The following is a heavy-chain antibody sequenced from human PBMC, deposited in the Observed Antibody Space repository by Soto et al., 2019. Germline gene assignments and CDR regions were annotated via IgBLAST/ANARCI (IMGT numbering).Heavy chain of an antibody. CDR2: IYYSGSA. J-gene: IGHJ4*02. CDR3: ARERTGDPTFFDY. V-gene: IGHV4-59*01. Sequence: SETLSLTCAVYGGSFSGYYWSWIRQPPGKGLEWIGYIYYSGSATYNPSLKSRVTISVDTSKNQFSLKLSSVTAADTAVYYCARERTGDPTFFDYWGQGTLVTVSS. D-gene: IGHD1-1*01. CDR1: GGSFSGYY.